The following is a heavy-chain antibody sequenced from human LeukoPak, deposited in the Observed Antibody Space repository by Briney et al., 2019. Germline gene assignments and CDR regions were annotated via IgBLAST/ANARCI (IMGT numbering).Heavy chain of an antibody. CDR2: IYYSGST. V-gene: IGHV4-59*08. CDR3: VGEAAASPENFDY. Sequence: SETRALTCTGSGGAISSYYWSWIRQRPGNGLVRIGYIYYSGSTNYNPSLKSRVTISVDTSKNQFSLKLSSVTAADTAVYYCVGEAAASPENFDYWGQGTLVTVSS. D-gene: IGHD3-10*01. J-gene: IGHJ4*02. CDR1: GGAISSYY.